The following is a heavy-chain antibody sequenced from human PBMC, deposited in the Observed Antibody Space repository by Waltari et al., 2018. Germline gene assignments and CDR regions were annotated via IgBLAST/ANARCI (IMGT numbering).Heavy chain of an antibody. J-gene: IGHJ4*02. Sequence: QVQLQESGPGLVKPSETLSLTCAVSGYSISSGYYWGWIRQPPGKGLEWIGSIYHSGSTYYNPSLKSRVTISVDTSKNQFSLKLSSVTAADTAVYYCARTYDYGTIDYWGQGTLVTDSS. V-gene: IGHV4-38-2*01. D-gene: IGHD4-17*01. CDR3: ARTYDYGTIDY. CDR2: IYHSGST. CDR1: GYSISSGYY.